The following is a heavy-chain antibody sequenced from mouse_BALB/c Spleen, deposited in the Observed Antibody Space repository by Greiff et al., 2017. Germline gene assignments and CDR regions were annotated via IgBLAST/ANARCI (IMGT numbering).Heavy chain of an antibody. D-gene: IGHD2-2*01. CDR3: AGYDGAWFAY. J-gene: IGHJ3*01. CDR2: INPYNGAT. V-gene: IGHV1-31*01. Sequence: EVQLQQSGPELVKPGASVKISCKASGYSFTGYYMHWVKQSHVKSLEWIGRINPYNGATSYNQNFKDKASLTVDKSSSTAYMELHSLTSEDSAVYYCAGYDGAWFAYWGQGTLVTVSA. CDR1: GYSFTGYY.